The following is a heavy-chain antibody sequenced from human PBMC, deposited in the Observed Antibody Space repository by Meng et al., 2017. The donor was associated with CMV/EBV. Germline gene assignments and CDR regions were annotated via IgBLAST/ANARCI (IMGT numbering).Heavy chain of an antibody. CDR3: ARDHIRITIFGVVTDSRGYYGMDV. CDR2: ISYDGSNK. J-gene: IGHJ6*02. Sequence: GGSLRLSCAASGFTFSSYAMHWVRQAPSKGLEWVAVISYDGSNKYYADSVKGRFTISRDNSKNTLYLQMNSLRAEDTAVYYCARDHIRITIFGVVTDSRGYYGMDVWGQGTTVTVSS. CDR1: GFTFSSYA. V-gene: IGHV3-30-3*01. D-gene: IGHD3-3*01.